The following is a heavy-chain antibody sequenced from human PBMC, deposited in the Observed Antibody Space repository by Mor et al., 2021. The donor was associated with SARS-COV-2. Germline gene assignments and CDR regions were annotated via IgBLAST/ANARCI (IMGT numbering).Heavy chain of an antibody. Sequence: GLEWISYLSSGGTIYYADSVKGRFTISRDDAKNSLYLQMNGLRAEDTAVYYCARDNHVVQVTGFRRYYYGMDVWGQGTTVTVS. CDR2: LSSGGTI. CDR3: ARDNHVVQVTGFRRYYYGMDV. D-gene: IGHD3-9*01. J-gene: IGHJ6*02. V-gene: IGHV3-11*04.